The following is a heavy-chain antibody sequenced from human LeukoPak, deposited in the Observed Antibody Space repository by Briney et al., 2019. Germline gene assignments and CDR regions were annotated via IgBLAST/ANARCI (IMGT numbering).Heavy chain of an antibody. CDR3: ATGYGSGSYVY. D-gene: IGHD3-10*01. CDR2: IFYSGST. CDR1: GGSISSSNYY. Sequence: SETLSLTCSVSGGSISSSNYYWGWIRQPPGKGLEWIGYIFYSGSTYYNPSLKSRISISVDTSKNQFSLRLSSVTAADTAVYYCATGYGSGSYVYWGQGTLVTVSS. J-gene: IGHJ4*02. V-gene: IGHV4-39*07.